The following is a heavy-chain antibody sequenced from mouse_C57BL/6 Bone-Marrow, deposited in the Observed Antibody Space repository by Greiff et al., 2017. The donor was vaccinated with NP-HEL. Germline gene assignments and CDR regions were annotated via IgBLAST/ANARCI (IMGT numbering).Heavy chain of an antibody. CDR2: IDPSDSYT. Sequence: QVQLQQPGAELVMPGASVKLSCKASGYTFTSYWMHWVKQRPGQGLEWIGEIDPSDSYTNYNRKFKGKSTLTVDKSSSTAYMQLSSLTSEDSAVYYCARGDGYYGGTYWGQGTLVTVSA. D-gene: IGHD2-3*01. V-gene: IGHV1-69*01. CDR3: ARGDGYYGGTY. J-gene: IGHJ3*01. CDR1: GYTFTSYW.